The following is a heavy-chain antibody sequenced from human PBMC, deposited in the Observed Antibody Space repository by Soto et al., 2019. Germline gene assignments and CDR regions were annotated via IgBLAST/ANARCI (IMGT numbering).Heavy chain of an antibody. CDR2: INWNGGST. Sequence: GGSLRLSCAASGFTFDDYGMSWVRQAPGKGLEWVSGINWNGGSTGYADSVKGRFTISRDNAKNSLYLQMNSLRAEDTALYYCARALGPVAIFYGMDVWGQGTTVTVSS. V-gene: IGHV3-20*04. D-gene: IGHD3-9*01. J-gene: IGHJ6*02. CDR1: GFTFDDYG. CDR3: ARALGPVAIFYGMDV.